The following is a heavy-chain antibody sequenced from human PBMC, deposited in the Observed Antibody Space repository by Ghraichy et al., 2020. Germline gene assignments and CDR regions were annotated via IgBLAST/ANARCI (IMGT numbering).Heavy chain of an antibody. Sequence: SETLSLTCTVSGGSVSNYYWSWIRQPAGKGLEWIGRMYNSDNTNYNPSLKSRVTMSLDTSKNQFSLKLSSVTAADTAIYYCARDRSMLDSSGWTTFDYWGQGTLVTVPA. V-gene: IGHV4-4*07. CDR2: MYNSDNT. CDR3: ARDRSMLDSSGWTTFDY. CDR1: GGSVSNYY. D-gene: IGHD6-19*01. J-gene: IGHJ4*02.